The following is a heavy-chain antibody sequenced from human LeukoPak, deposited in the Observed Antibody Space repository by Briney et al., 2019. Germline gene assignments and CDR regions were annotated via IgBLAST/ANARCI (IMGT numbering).Heavy chain of an antibody. CDR2: ISAYNGNT. CDR3: AREAYCSGGSCYPEGRTSSDY. Sequence: ASVKVSCKASGYTFTSYGISLVRQAPGQGLEWMGWISAYNGNTNYAQKLQGRVTMTTDTSTSTAYMELRSLRSDDTAVYYCAREAYCSGGSCYPEGRTSSDYWGQGTLVTVSS. D-gene: IGHD2-15*01. CDR1: GYTFTSYG. J-gene: IGHJ4*02. V-gene: IGHV1-18*01.